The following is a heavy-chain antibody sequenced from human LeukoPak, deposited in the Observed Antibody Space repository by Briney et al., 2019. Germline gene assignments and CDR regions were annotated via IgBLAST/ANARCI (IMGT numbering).Heavy chain of an antibody. J-gene: IGHJ4*02. V-gene: IGHV3-23*01. Sequence: PGGSLRLSCAASGFTFSSYAMSWVRQAPGKGLEWVSAISGSGGSTYYADSVKGRFTISRDNSKNRLYLQMNSLRAEDTAVYYCAKAGLDYGDYGGFQENYFDYWGQGTLVTVSS. D-gene: IGHD4-17*01. CDR1: GFTFSSYA. CDR3: AKAGLDYGDYGGFQENYFDY. CDR2: ISGSGGST.